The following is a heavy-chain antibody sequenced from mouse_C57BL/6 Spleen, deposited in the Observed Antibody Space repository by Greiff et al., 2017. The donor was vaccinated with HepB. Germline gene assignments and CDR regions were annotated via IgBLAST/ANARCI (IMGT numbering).Heavy chain of an antibody. CDR3: ARFYDGYSRYARDY. J-gene: IGHJ4*01. D-gene: IGHD2-3*01. CDR2: INPYNGDT. Sequence: EVQLQQSGPALVKPGDSVKISCKASGYSFTGYFMNWVMQSHGKSLEWIGRINPYNGDTFYNQKFKGKATLTVDKSSSTAHMELRSLTSEDSAVYYCARFYDGYSRYARDYWGQGTSVTVSS. CDR1: GYSFTGYF. V-gene: IGHV1-20*01.